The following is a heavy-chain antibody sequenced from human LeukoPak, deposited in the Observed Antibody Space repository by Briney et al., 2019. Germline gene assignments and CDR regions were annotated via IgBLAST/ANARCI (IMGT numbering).Heavy chain of an antibody. CDR1: GFTFSTYG. D-gene: IGHD2-2*01. CDR2: TWYDGSNK. J-gene: IGHJ6*03. CDR3: AKSSSPYYYYYYMDV. Sequence: GGSLRLSCAASGFTFSTYGMHWVRQAPGKGLEWVAVTWYDGSNKYYADSVKGRFTISRDNSKNTLYLQMNSLRAEDTAVYYCAKSSSPYYYYYYMDVWGKGTTVTVSS. V-gene: IGHV3-33*06.